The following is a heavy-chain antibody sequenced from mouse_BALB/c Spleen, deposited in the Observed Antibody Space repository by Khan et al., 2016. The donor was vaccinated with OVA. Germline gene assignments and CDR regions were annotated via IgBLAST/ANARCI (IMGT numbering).Heavy chain of an antibody. V-gene: IGHV2-6-1*01. CDR1: GFSLTNYG. CDR2: IWSDGST. D-gene: IGHD1-1*01. CDR3: ARQPYEHYNSMDY. J-gene: IGHJ4*01. Sequence: VQLQESGPGLVAPSQSLSITCTISGFSLTNYGIHWVRQPPGKGLEWLVVIWSDGSTNYNSALKSRLTISKDNSKSQVFLKMNSLQTDDTGMYFYARQPYEHYNSMDYGGQGTTVTVSS.